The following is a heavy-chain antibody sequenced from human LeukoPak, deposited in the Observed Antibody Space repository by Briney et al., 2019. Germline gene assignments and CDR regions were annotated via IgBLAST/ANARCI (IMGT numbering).Heavy chain of an antibody. CDR1: GFTFSSYG. J-gene: IGHJ3*02. CDR2: ISASPYI. CDR3: ARGGLSGQRTDLFDI. D-gene: IGHD2/OR15-2a*01. V-gene: IGHV3-21*01. Sequence: GGSLRPSCAASGFTFSSYGMNWARQAPGKGLEWVSSISASPYIYYADSVKGRFTISRDDSKNSLYLQMNSLRAEDTALYYCARGGLSGQRTDLFDIWGQGTMVTVSS.